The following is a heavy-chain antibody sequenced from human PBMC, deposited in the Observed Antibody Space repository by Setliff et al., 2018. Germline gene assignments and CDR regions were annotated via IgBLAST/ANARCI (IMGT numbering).Heavy chain of an antibody. Sequence: GASVKVSCKASGGTFGNHGISWVRQAPGQGLEWMGGIIPILAITNYAQKFQGRVTITAEESTTTASMELTSLRSEDTAVYYCARSGYDLLTGSINDAFDIWGQGTMVTVSS. CDR3: ARSGYDLLTGSINDAFDI. CDR1: GGTFGNHG. V-gene: IGHV1-69*10. J-gene: IGHJ3*02. CDR2: IIPILAIT. D-gene: IGHD3-9*01.